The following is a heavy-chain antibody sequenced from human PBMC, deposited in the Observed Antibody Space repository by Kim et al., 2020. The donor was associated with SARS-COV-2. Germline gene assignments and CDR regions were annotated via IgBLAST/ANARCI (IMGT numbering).Heavy chain of an antibody. CDR3: ARENYGDYFVVYYYGMDA. V-gene: IGHV3-33*01. D-gene: IGHD4-17*01. CDR2: IWYDGSNK. Sequence: GGSLRLSCAASGFTFSSYGMHWVRQAPGKGLEWVAVIWYDGSNKYYADSVKGRFTISRDNSKNTLYLQMNSLRAEDTAVYYCARENYGDYFVVYYYGMDARGQGATFTVSS. J-gene: IGHJ6*02. CDR1: GFTFSSYG.